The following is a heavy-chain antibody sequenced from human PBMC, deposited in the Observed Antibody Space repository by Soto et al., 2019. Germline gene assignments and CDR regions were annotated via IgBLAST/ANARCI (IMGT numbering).Heavy chain of an antibody. Sequence: PSETLSLTCAVSGGSISSSNWWSWVRQPPGKGLEWIGEIYHSGSTNYNPSLKSRVTISVDKSKNQFSLKLSSVTAADTAVYYCASGIWLRPFQRRFVPWGQGTLVTVSS. CDR1: GGSISSSNW. CDR3: ASGIWLRPFQRRFVP. V-gene: IGHV4-4*02. J-gene: IGHJ5*02. CDR2: IYHSGST. D-gene: IGHD5-12*01.